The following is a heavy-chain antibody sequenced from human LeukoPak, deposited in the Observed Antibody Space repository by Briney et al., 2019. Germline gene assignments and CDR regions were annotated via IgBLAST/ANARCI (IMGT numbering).Heavy chain of an antibody. Sequence: GGSLRLSCAVSGFTFSSKAMSWVRQAPGQGLEWVSAISGSGGITYYADSVKGRFTISRNNSNNTLYLQINSLRGEDTAVYYCARGGEGGLLQSEYFYGFDVWGPGTTVTVSS. D-gene: IGHD2-15*01. J-gene: IGHJ6*02. V-gene: IGHV3-23*01. CDR3: ARGGEGGLLQSEYFYGFDV. CDR2: ISGSGGIT. CDR1: GFTFSSKA.